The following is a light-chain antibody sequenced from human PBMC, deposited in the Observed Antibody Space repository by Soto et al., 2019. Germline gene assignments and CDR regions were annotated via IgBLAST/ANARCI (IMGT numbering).Light chain of an antibody. CDR2: AAT. CDR1: QRITTY. CDR3: HPIHTTPWT. V-gene: IGKV1-39*01. Sequence: DIQMTQSPSSLSASVVDRVTITCRASQRITTYLNWYQQRPGKAPSLLIYAATYLREGVTSRFSGSGSGTDFTLTIAGLQPDDFATYLCHPIHTTPWTVGPGTKVDIK. J-gene: IGKJ1*01.